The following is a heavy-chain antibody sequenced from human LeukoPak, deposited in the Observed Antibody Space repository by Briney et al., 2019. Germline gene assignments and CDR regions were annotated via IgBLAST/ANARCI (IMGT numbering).Heavy chain of an antibody. CDR3: ARIMGSG. J-gene: IGHJ4*02. D-gene: IGHD6-19*01. CDR2: IYYSGST. Sequence: SETLSLTCTVSGGSLSSSSYYWGWIRQPPGKGLEWIGSIYYSGSTYYNPSLKSRVTISVDTSKNQFSLKLSSVTAADTAVYYCARIMGSGWGQGTLVTVSS. V-gene: IGHV4-39*01. CDR1: GGSLSSSSYY.